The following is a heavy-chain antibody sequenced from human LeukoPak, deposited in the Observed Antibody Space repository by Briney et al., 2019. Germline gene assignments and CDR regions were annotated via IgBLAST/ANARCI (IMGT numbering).Heavy chain of an antibody. CDR2: ISSAGTT. V-gene: IGHV3-66*01. J-gene: IGHJ5*02. CDR1: GFTVSSSY. D-gene: IGHD7-27*01. Sequence: GGSLRLSCAASGFTVSSSYMSWVRQAPGKGLEWVSIISSAGTTYYADSVKGRFTISRDNSKNTLYLQMNSLRAEDAAVYYCASAVGNWVDHPWGQGTLVTVSS. CDR3: ASAVGNWVDHP.